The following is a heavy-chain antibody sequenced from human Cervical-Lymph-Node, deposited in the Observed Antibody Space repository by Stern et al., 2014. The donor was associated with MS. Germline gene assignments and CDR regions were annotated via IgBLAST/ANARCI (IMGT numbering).Heavy chain of an antibody. CDR3: ARDLKLDY. Sequence: EVQLVESGGGLDKPGGSLRLSCAASGFNFSIYNMNWVRQAPGKGLEWVSSISSRSRTNYADSVRGRFAISRDNAKNSLFLQMNSLRAEDTSIYYCARDLKLDYWGQGILVTVSS. J-gene: IGHJ4*02. V-gene: IGHV3-21*01. CDR2: ISSRSRT. CDR1: GFNFSIYN.